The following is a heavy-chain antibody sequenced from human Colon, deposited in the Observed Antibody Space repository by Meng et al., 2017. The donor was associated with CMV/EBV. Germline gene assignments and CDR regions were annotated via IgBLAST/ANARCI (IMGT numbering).Heavy chain of an antibody. CDR3: ARGKQAGFDL. J-gene: IGHJ5*02. Sequence: QVQVVESGAEVKNPGSSLKVSCKASGGTFDTYTFHWVRQAPGQGLEWMGGIIPMFGSPSYSQKFRGRVTITADELEVNSLRSEDTAVYYCARGKQAGFDLWGQGTLVTVSS. CDR2: IIPMFGSP. D-gene: IGHD6-13*01. CDR1: GGTFDTYT. V-gene: IGHV1-69*12.